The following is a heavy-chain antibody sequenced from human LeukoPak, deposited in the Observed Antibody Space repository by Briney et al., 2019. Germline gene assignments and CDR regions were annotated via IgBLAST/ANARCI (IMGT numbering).Heavy chain of an antibody. J-gene: IGHJ4*02. CDR2: IYYSGST. CDR3: ARVFSYYYDSSGYYYFDY. V-gene: IGHV4-59*01. CDR1: GGSISSYY. Sequence: SETLSLTCTVSGGSISSYYWSWIRQPPGKGLEWIGDIYYSGSTNYNPSLKSRVTISVDTSKNQFSLKLSSVTAADTAVYYCARVFSYYYDSSGYYYFDYWGQGTLVTVSS. D-gene: IGHD3-22*01.